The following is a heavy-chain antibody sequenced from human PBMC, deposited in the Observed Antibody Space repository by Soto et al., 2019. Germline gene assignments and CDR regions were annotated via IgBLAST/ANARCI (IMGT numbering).Heavy chain of an antibody. CDR2: IWYDGSNK. D-gene: IGHD4-4*01. Sequence: QVQLVESGGGVVQPGRSLRLSCAASGFTFSSYGMHWVRQAPGNGLEWVAVIWYDGSNKYYADSVKGRFTISRDNSKNTLYLQMNSLRAEDTAVYYCARALMTTGFDPWGQGTLVTVSS. CDR3: ARALMTTGFDP. CDR1: GFTFSSYG. J-gene: IGHJ5*02. V-gene: IGHV3-33*01.